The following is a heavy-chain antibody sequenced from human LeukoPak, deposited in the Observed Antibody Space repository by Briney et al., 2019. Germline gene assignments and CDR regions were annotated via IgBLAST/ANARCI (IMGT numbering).Heavy chain of an antibody. CDR3: ARDTQARGIDY. CDR2: IYYSGST. V-gene: IGHV4-59*01. CDR1: GGSISSYY. Sequence: PSETLSLTCTVSGGSISSYYWSWIRQPPGKGLERIGYIYYSGSTNYNPSLKSRVTISVDTSKNQFSLKLSSVTAADTAVYYCARDTQARGIDYWGQGTLVTVSS. J-gene: IGHJ4*02. D-gene: IGHD3-10*01.